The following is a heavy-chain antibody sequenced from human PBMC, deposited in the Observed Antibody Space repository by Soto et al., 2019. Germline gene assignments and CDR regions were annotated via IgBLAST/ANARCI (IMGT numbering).Heavy chain of an antibody. Sequence: ASVKVSCKASGYTFTSYGISWVRQAPGQGLEWMGWISAYNGNTNYAQKLQGRVTMTTDTSTSTAYMELRSLRSDDTAVYYCARAGYDFWSCYYVYFDYWGQGTLVTVS. J-gene: IGHJ4*02. CDR2: ISAYNGNT. V-gene: IGHV1-18*04. D-gene: IGHD3-3*01. CDR3: ARAGYDFWSCYYVYFDY. CDR1: GYTFTSYG.